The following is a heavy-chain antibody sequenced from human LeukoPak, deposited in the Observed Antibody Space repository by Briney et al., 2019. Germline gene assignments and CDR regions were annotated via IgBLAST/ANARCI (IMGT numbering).Heavy chain of an antibody. CDR3: ANIAAAGSGY. J-gene: IGHJ4*02. D-gene: IGHD6-13*01. V-gene: IGHV3-30*18. Sequence: PGGSLRLSCAASGFTFSSYGMHWVRQAPGKGLEWVAVISYDGSNKYYADSVKGRFTISRDNSKNTLYLQMNSLRAEDTAVYYCANIAAAGSGYWGQGTLDTVSS. CDR2: ISYDGSNK. CDR1: GFTFSSYG.